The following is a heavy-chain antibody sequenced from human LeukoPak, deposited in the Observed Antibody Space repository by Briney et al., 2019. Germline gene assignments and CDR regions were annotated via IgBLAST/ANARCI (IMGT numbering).Heavy chain of an antibody. CDR2: ISYDGSNK. CDR1: GFTFSSYA. Sequence: GGSLRLSCAASGFTFSSYAMHWVRQAPGKGLEWVAVISYDGSNKYYADSVKGRFTISRDNSKNTLYLQMYSLRAEDTAVYYCARDYRAVEPLYYGMDVWGQGTTVTVSS. V-gene: IGHV3-30-3*01. J-gene: IGHJ6*02. D-gene: IGHD3-16*02. CDR3: ARDYRAVEPLYYGMDV.